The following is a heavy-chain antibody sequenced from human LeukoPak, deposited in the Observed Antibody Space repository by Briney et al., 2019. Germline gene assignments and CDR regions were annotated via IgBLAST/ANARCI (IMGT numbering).Heavy chain of an antibody. CDR3: ARGDSVWGSYRYTVSFGY. D-gene: IGHD3-16*02. V-gene: IGHV1-2*02. Sequence: ASVKVSCKASGYTFIGYYIHWVRQAPGQGLEWMGWINPNSGGTNYAQKFQGRVTMTRDTSISTAYMELSRLSSDDTAVYYCARGDSVWGSYRYTVSFGYWGQGTLVTVSS. J-gene: IGHJ4*02. CDR2: INPNSGGT. CDR1: GYTFIGYY.